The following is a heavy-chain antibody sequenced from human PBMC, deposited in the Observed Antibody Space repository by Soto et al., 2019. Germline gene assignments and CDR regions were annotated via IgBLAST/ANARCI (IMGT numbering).Heavy chain of an antibody. D-gene: IGHD5-12*01. CDR1: GGSISIGGHY. CDR2: IDYRGSA. Sequence: PSETLSLTCSVSGGSISIGGHYWSWIRQHPGKGLEWIGYIDYRGSAYFTPSLKGRITMSVDTSKNRFSLNVSSVTTADTAVYFCARAITGVARKYYFDYWGQGTLVTVSS. J-gene: IGHJ4*02. V-gene: IGHV4-31*03. CDR3: ARAITGVARKYYFDY.